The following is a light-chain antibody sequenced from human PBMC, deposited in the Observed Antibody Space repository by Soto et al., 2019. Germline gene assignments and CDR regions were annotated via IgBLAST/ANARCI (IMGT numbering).Light chain of an antibody. CDR1: SSDIGGYNF. CDR3: NSYRTVSTYV. Sequence: QSALTQPASVSGSPGQSITIACTGTSSDIGGYNFVSWYQQHPGKAPKLLIYDVGNRPSGVSNRFSGSKSGNTASLTISGLQFEVEDHYLCNSYRTVSTYVFGTGTKLTVL. V-gene: IGLV2-14*01. CDR2: DVG. J-gene: IGLJ1*01.